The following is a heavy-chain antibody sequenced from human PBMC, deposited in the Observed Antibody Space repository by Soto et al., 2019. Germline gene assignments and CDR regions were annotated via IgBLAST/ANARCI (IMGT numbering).Heavy chain of an antibody. CDR3: ARDLWYYWFHWFDS. J-gene: IGHJ5*01. V-gene: IGHV1-18*01. D-gene: IGHD1-1*01. CDR1: GYTFTSYG. CDR2: ISAYNGNT. Sequence: QVQLVQSGAEVKKPGASVKVSCKASGYTFTSYGISWVRQAPGQGLELMGWISAYNGNTNYAQKLQGRVTMTTDTSTSTGYMELRSLRFDDTAVYYCARDLWYYWFHWFDSLCQGTLFTVS.